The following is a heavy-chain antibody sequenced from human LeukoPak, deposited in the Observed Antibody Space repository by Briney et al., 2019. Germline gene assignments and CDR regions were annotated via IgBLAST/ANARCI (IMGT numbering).Heavy chain of an antibody. J-gene: IGHJ4*02. V-gene: IGHV3-74*01. Sequence: GGSLRLSCAASGFTFSPYWMHWVRQAPGKGLVWVSHINSGGSSTSYADSVKGRFTISRDNTKNTLFLQMHSLRADDTAFYYCARSFGGTYYFDYWGQGTLVTVSS. CDR3: ARSFGGTYYFDY. CDR1: GFTFSPYW. D-gene: IGHD1-26*01. CDR2: INSGGSST.